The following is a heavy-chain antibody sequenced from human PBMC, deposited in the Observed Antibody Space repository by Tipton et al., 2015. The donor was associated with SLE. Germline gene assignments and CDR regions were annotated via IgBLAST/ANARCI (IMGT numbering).Heavy chain of an antibody. D-gene: IGHD3-10*01. J-gene: IGHJ4*02. Sequence: TLSLTCAVSGASISTSGYYWSWIRQPPGKGLEWIGYIYSSGSTNYKSSLKSRVTISVDTSKNLFSLKLSSVTAADTAVYYCARRHYGSGSYFDYWGQGTLVTVSS. CDR1: GASISTSGYY. CDR2: IYSSGST. V-gene: IGHV4-4*09. CDR3: ARRHYGSGSYFDY.